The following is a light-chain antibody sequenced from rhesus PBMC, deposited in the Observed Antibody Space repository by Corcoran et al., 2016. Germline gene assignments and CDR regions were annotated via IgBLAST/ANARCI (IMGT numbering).Light chain of an antibody. J-gene: IGKJ1*01. CDR3: QQYKSYPWT. CDR1: QGISSY. Sequence: DIQMTQSPSSLSASVGDTVTITCRARQGISSYLNWFQQKPGKAPKLLIYAATTLQSGVPSRFSGSGSGTDFTLTISSLQPEDCATYYSQQYKSYPWTFGQGTKVEIK. V-gene: IGKV1-28*02. CDR2: AAT.